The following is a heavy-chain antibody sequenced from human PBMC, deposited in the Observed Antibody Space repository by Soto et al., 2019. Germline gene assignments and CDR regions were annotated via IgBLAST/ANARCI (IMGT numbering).Heavy chain of an antibody. D-gene: IGHD3-16*01. CDR1: GGSISSGDYY. Sequence: SETLSLTCTVSGGSISSGDYYWSWILHPPGKGLEWIGYIYYSGSTYYNQSLKSRVTISVDTSKNQFSLKLSSVTAADTAVYYCARAIYYDYVWGLLHPGALDYWGKENRVTVSS. V-gene: IGHV4-30-4*01. CDR3: ARAIYYDYVWGLLHPGALDY. J-gene: IGHJ4*02. CDR2: IYYSGST.